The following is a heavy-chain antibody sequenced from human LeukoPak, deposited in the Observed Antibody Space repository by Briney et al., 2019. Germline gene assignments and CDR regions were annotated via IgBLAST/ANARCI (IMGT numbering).Heavy chain of an antibody. CDR2: ISSSSSTI. Sequence: GGSLRLSCAASGFTFSSYSMNWVRQAPGKGLEWVSYISSSSSTIYYADSVKGRFTISRDNAENSLYLQMNSLRAEDTAVYYCARVTWADYGDAFDIWGQGTMVTVSS. CDR1: GFTFSSYS. CDR3: ARVTWADYGDAFDI. D-gene: IGHD4-17*01. V-gene: IGHV3-48*01. J-gene: IGHJ3*02.